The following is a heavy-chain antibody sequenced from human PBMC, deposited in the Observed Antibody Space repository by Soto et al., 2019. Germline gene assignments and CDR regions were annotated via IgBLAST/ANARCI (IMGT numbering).Heavy chain of an antibody. CDR1: EYSISFGYY. V-gene: IGHV4-38-2*02. CDR2: IYDGGSA. CDR3: ARLSGAGSFDY. Sequence: SETLSLTCTVSEYSISFGYYWAWIRQPPGKGLEWIGTIYDGGSAFHNPSLKSRVTILVDTSKNQFSLKLNSVSAADTAVYYCARLSGAGSFDYWGQGTLVTVSS. J-gene: IGHJ4*02. D-gene: IGHD6-19*01.